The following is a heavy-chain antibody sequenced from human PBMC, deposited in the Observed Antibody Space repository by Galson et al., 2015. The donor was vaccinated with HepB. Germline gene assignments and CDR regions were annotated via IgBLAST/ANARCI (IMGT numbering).Heavy chain of an antibody. CDR1: AFTISSYS. V-gene: IGHV3-74*01. CDR2: INRDGSSR. CDR3: ARGTSDWPGIDY. J-gene: IGHJ4*02. D-gene: IGHD6-19*01. Sequence: SLRLSCADSAFTISSYSMHWVRQAPGKGLEWVSRINRDGSSRSYADSVKGRFTISRDNAKNTLYLQMNSLRAEDTAVYFCARGTSDWPGIDYWGQGTLVTVSS.